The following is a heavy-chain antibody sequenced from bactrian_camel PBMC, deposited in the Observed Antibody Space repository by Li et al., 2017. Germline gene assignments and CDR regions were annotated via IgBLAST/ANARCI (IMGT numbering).Heavy chain of an antibody. CDR1: GYTGGRFC. CDR2: IDTDGST. J-gene: IGHJ4*01. Sequence: SGYTGGRFCMAWFRQSPGKEREGIATIDTDGSTTYADSVKGRFTCSKDSAKNTLYLQMNSLKPEDTAMYVCAAVDNCPGSAIGEMWIPRALRIGHSGHGTQVTVS. CDR3: AAVDNCPGSAIGEMWIPRALRIGH. D-gene: IGHD1*01. V-gene: IGHV3S55*01.